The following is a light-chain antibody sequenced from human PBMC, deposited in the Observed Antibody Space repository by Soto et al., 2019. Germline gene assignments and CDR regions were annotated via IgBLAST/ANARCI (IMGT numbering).Light chain of an antibody. Sequence: QAVLTQPPSASGTPGQRVTISCSGSSSNIGSNYVYWYQQLPGTAPKLLIYRNNQRPPGVPDRFSGSKSGTSASLAISGLRSEDEADYYCAAWDDSLSGPVFGGGTKVTVL. V-gene: IGLV1-47*01. CDR2: RNN. CDR1: SSNIGSNY. J-gene: IGLJ2*01. CDR3: AAWDDSLSGPV.